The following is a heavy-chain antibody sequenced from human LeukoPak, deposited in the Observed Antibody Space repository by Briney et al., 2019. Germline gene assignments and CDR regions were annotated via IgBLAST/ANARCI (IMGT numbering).Heavy chain of an antibody. CDR3: AKGEFDY. J-gene: IGHJ4*02. CDR1: SYA. Sequence: SYAMXWVRQAPGKGLEWVSAISGSGGSTYYADSVKGRFTISRDNSKNTLYLQMNSLRAEDTAVYYCAKGEFDYWGQGTLVTVSS. CDR2: ISGSGGST. V-gene: IGHV3-23*01.